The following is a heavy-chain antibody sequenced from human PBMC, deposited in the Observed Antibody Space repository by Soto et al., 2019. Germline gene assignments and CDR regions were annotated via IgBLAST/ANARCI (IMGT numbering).Heavy chain of an antibody. V-gene: IGHV3-30*18. Sequence: VWSLRLSCVASGFTLRTSGMHWVRQAPSKGLEWVAVISHDGSNQFYAESVKGRFTISRDNSKNMLYLQMNSLRADDSAVYFCANDSSAALDYWGQGTLVTVSS. CDR2: ISHDGSNQ. J-gene: IGHJ4*02. CDR1: GFTLRTSG. D-gene: IGHD2-15*01. CDR3: ANDSSAALDY.